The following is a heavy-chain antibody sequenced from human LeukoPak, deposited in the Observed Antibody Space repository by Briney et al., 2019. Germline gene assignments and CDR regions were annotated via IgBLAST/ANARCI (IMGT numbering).Heavy chain of an antibody. D-gene: IGHD3-22*01. J-gene: IGHJ5*02. V-gene: IGHV1-2*02. CDR2: INPNSGGT. CDR3: ERESVMIVVDNNWFDP. Sequence: ASVTVSCKDSGYTFTDYYMHWVRQAPGQGLEWMGWINPNSGGTNYAQKLQGRVTMTRDTSISTAYMELSRVRADERAGYYCERESVMIVVDNNWFDPWGQGTLVTVSS. CDR1: GYTFTDYY.